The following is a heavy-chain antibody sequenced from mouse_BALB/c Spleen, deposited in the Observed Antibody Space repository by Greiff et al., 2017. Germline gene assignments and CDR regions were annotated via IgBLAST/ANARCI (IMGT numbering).Heavy chain of an antibody. CDR1: GFSLTSYG. V-gene: IGHV2-9*02. D-gene: IGHD1-1*01. CDR3: ARVGLRQYYAMDY. Sequence: VKLMESGPGLVAPSQSLSITCTVSGFSLTSYGVHWVRQPPGKGLEWLGVIWAGGSTNYNSALMSRLSISKDNSKSQVFLKMNSLQTDDTAMYYCARVGLRQYYAMDYWGQGTSVTVSS. CDR2: IWAGGST. J-gene: IGHJ4*01.